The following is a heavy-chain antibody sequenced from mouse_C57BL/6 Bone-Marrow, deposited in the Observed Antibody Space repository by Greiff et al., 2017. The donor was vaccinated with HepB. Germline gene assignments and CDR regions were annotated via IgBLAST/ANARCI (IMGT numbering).Heavy chain of an antibody. CDR2: ISNGGGST. J-gene: IGHJ4*01. D-gene: IGHD1-1*01. V-gene: IGHV5-12*01. CDR1: GFTFSDYY. Sequence: DVQLVESGGGLVQPGGSLKLSCAASGFTFSDYYMYWVRQTPEKRLEWVAYISNGGGSTYYPDTVKGRFTISRDNAKNTLYLQMSRLKSEDTAMYYCARQGYYGSSNAMDYWGQGTSVTVSS. CDR3: ARQGYYGSSNAMDY.